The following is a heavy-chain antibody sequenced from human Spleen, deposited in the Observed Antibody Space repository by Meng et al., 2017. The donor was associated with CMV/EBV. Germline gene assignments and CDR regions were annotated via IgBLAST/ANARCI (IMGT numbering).Heavy chain of an antibody. V-gene: IGHV3-49*04. CDR1: GFTFSSYW. CDR2: IRSKGYGGTA. Sequence: GESLKISCAASGFTFSSYWMHWVRQAPGKGLEWVGFIRSKGYGGTAEYAASVKGRVTISRDDSKSIAYLLMNSLKTEDTAVYYCTRDIGGYGSGSHLYGMDVWGQGTTVTVSS. J-gene: IGHJ6*02. D-gene: IGHD3-10*01. CDR3: TRDIGGYGSGSHLYGMDV.